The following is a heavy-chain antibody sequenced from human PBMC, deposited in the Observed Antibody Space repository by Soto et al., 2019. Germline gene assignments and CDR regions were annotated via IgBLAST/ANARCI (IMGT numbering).Heavy chain of an antibody. Sequence: QLHLVESGGGVVRPGESLRLSCVDSGFSFRTYPMHWVRQAPGKGLEWVALISYDGSSEAYGESVRDRFTVSRDNSKNTLYLQLNSLRPEDTAVYYCATSCGYLNYFDYCGQGTLVTVSS. D-gene: IGHD6-19*01. V-gene: IGHV3-30-3*01. CDR2: ISYDGSSE. CDR1: GFSFRTYP. CDR3: ATSCGYLNYFDY. J-gene: IGHJ4*02.